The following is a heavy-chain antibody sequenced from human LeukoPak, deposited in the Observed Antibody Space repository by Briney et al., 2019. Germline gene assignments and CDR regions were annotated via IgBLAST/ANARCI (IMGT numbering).Heavy chain of an antibody. D-gene: IGHD1-14*01. V-gene: IGHV3-30-3*01. CDR2: ISYDGSNK. CDR3: AKDTRANRRWDY. Sequence: GRSLRLSCAASGFTFSSYAMHWVRQAPGKGLEWVAVISYDGSNKYYADSVKGRFTISRDNSKNTLYLQMNSLRAEDTAVYYCAKDTRANRRWDYWGQGTLVTVSS. J-gene: IGHJ4*02. CDR1: GFTFSSYA.